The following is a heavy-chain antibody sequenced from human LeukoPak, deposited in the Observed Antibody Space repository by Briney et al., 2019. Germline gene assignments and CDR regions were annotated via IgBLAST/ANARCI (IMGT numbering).Heavy chain of an antibody. D-gene: IGHD3-16*01. J-gene: IGHJ3*02. CDR3: AGARSRITFGGIRHAFDI. CDR2: IIPLLGVT. Sequence: ASVKVSCKASGDTFSSHAMNWVRQAPGQGLEWVARIIPLLGVTNRAQKLQGRVTVTADTSTNTAYMELSSLTSDDTAVYYCAGARSRITFGGIRHAFDIWGQGTLVTVSS. V-gene: IGHV1-69*04. CDR1: GDTFSSHA.